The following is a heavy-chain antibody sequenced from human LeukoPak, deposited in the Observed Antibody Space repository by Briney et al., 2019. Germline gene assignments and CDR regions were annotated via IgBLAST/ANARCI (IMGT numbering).Heavy chain of an antibody. D-gene: IGHD6-13*01. J-gene: IGHJ5*02. Sequence: GASLQISCKGSGCSFTSYWIGWVRQMPGKGLGWMGIIYPGDSDTRYSPSFQGQVTISADKSINTAYLQWSSLKASDTAMYYCARLGSSSWYRGHWFDLWGQGTLVSVSS. V-gene: IGHV5-51*01. CDR1: GCSFTSYW. CDR3: ARLGSSSWYRGHWFDL. CDR2: IYPGDSDT.